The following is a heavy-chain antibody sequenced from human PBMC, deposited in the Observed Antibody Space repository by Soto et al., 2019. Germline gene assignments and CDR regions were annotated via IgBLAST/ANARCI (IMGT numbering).Heavy chain of an antibody. D-gene: IGHD6-19*01. CDR2: ISSSSSYT. Sequence: PGGSLRLSCAASGFTFSDYYMSWIRQAPGKGLEWVSYISSSSSYTNYADSVKGRFTISRDNAKNSLYLQMNSLRAEDTAVYYCARTRREQWLVEDGIYYYYYGMDVWGQGTTVTVS. CDR1: GFTFSDYY. V-gene: IGHV3-11*03. CDR3: ARTRREQWLVEDGIYYYYYGMDV. J-gene: IGHJ6*02.